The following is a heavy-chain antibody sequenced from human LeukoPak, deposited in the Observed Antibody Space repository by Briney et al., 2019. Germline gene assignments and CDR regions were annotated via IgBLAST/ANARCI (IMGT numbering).Heavy chain of an antibody. J-gene: IGHJ4*02. CDR1: GFTFSRYS. CDR3: MSYAGRSDDY. Sequence: GGSLRLSCAASGFTFSRYSMNWVRQAPGKGLEWVSSISSSSSYRCYADSVKGRFTISRDNAKNSLRLQMNSLRAEDTAVYYCMSYAGRSDDYWGQGTLVTVSS. V-gene: IGHV3-21*01. D-gene: IGHD3-16*01. CDR2: ISSSSSYR.